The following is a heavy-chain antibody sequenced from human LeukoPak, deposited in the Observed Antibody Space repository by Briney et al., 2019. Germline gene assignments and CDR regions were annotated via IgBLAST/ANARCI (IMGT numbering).Heavy chain of an antibody. Sequence: PSETLSLTCAVSGRSLNNYYWGLIRQSPGKGLEWIGDANVRGTAHYNPTLKSRATISIDTSKNQFSLQLTSVTAADTALYYCAREFSGTYYADYWGQGTLVTVSS. D-gene: IGHD1-26*01. CDR2: ANVRGTA. CDR3: AREFSGTYYADY. J-gene: IGHJ4*02. CDR1: GRSLNNYY. V-gene: IGHV4-34*01.